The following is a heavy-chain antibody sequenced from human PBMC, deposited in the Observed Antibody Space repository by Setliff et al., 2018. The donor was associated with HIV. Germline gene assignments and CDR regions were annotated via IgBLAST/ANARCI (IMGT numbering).Heavy chain of an antibody. V-gene: IGHV3-7*03. Sequence: LRLSCAASGFTFGDYWMNWVRQAPGKGLEWVALINQGGSTYYAASVQGRFTISSDNSKSVVYLQMNSLRAEDTAVYYCVQGGLSSGWGSFWGQGTLVTVSS. D-gene: IGHD6-25*01. J-gene: IGHJ4*02. CDR3: VQGGLSSGWGSF. CDR2: INQGGST. CDR1: GFTFGDYW.